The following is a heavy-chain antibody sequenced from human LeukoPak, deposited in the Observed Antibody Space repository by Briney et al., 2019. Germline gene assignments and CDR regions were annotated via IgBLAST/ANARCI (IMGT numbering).Heavy chain of an antibody. V-gene: IGHV3-23*01. Sequence: GGSLRLSCAASGFTFRTYAMSWVRQTPGKGLEWVSTISGSGGATYYADSVKGRFTISRDNSKNTLYLQMNSLRAEDTAVYYCAKLVVVTTSPFDYWGQGTLVTVSS. CDR3: AKLVVVTTSPFDY. J-gene: IGHJ4*02. CDR2: ISGSGGAT. D-gene: IGHD2-15*01. CDR1: GFTFRTYA.